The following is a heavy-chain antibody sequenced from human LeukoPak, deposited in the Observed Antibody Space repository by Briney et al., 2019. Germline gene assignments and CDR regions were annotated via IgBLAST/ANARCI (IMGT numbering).Heavy chain of an antibody. CDR3: ARARYYYDSSGYYYFDY. J-gene: IGHJ4*02. Sequence: PGGSLRLSCAASGFTFSSYDMHWVRQVTGKGLEWVSAIGTAGDTYYPGSVKGRFTISRENAKNSLYLQMNSLRAGDTAVYYCARARYYYDSSGYYYFDYWGQGTLVTVSS. CDR1: GFTFSSYD. CDR2: IGTAGDT. D-gene: IGHD3-22*01. V-gene: IGHV3-13*01.